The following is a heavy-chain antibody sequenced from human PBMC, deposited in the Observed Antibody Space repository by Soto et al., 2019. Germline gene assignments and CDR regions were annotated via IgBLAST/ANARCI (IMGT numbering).Heavy chain of an antibody. CDR2: ISYDGSNK. Sequence: QVQLVESGGGVVQPGRSLRLSCAASGFTFSSYGMHWVRQAPGKGLEWVAVISYDGSNKYYADSVKGRFTISRDNSKNTLYLQMNSLRAEDTDVYYCARVRPSSSIAAAAHFDFWGQGTLVTVSS. D-gene: IGHD6-13*01. CDR1: GFTFSSYG. J-gene: IGHJ4*02. V-gene: IGHV3-30*03. CDR3: ARVRPSSSIAAAAHFDF.